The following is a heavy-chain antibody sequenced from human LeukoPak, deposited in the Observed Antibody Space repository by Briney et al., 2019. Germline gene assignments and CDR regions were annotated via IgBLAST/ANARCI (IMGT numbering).Heavy chain of an antibody. CDR2: ISSSGSTI. Sequence: GGSLRLSCAASGFSFSSFSMNWVRQAPGKGLEWVSYISSSGSTIYYADSVKGRFTISRDNAKNTLYLQMNSLRAEDTAVYYCAKDQEWELTHYFDYWGQGTLVTVSS. CDR3: AKDQEWELTHYFDY. J-gene: IGHJ4*02. CDR1: GFSFSSFS. D-gene: IGHD1-26*01. V-gene: IGHV3-48*04.